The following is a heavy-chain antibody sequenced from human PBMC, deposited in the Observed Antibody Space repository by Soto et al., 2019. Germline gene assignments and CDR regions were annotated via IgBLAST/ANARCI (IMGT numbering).Heavy chain of an antibody. J-gene: IGHJ6*02. V-gene: IGHV5-51*01. CDR2: IYPGDSDT. CDR1: GYSFTSYW. D-gene: IGHD1-7*01. CDR3: ARTTGTTFYYYGMDV. Sequence: GESLKISCKGSGYSFTSYWIGWVRQMPGKGLEWMGIIYPGDSDTRYSPSFQGQVTISADKSISTAYLQWSSLKASDTAMYYCARTTGTTFYYYGMDVWGQGTTVTVSS.